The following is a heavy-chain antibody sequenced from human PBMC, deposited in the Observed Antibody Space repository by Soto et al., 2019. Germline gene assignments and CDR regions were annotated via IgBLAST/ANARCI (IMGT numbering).Heavy chain of an antibody. V-gene: IGHV3-74*01. D-gene: IGHD6-13*01. CDR2: INGDGSDT. Sequence: GGSLRLSCAASGFTFSTYWMHWVRQAPGKGLVWVSRINGDGSDTVYTDFVKGRFTSSRDNAKNTLYLKMNSLRAEDTAVSSCARGQDGGATGRFFYYGMEVCGRESTVTISS. J-gene: IGHJ6*04. CDR3: ARGQDGGATGRFFYYGMEV. CDR1: GFTFSTYW.